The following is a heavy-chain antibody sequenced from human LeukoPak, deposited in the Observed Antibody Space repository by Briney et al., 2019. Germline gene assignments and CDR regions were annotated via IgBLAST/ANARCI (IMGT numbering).Heavy chain of an antibody. CDR1: GFTFSTFT. CDR3: ARENVDSGSSPSDY. CDR2: ISSWSGYI. Sequence: PGESLTLSCAASGFTFSTFTMNWVRQAPGKGLEWVSSISSWSGYIDYADPVKGRFTISRDDAKNSVYLQMNSLRVDDTAIYYCARENVDSGSSPSDYWGQGTLVTVSS. V-gene: IGHV3-21*01. J-gene: IGHJ4*02. D-gene: IGHD6-6*01.